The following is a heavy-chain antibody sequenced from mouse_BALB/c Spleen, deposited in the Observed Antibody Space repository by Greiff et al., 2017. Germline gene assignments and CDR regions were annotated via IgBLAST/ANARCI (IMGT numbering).Heavy chain of an antibody. J-gene: IGHJ1*01. CDR2: INPSNGRT. V-gene: IGHV1S81*02. Sequence: QVQLQQPGAELVKPGASVKLSCKASGYTFTSYWMHWVKQRPGQGLEWIGEINPSNGRTNYNEKFKSKATLAVDKSSSTAYMQLSSLTSEDSAVYYCASGGYYWYFDVWGAGTTVTVSS. CDR1: GYTFTSYW. D-gene: IGHD2-2*01. CDR3: ASGGYYWYFDV.